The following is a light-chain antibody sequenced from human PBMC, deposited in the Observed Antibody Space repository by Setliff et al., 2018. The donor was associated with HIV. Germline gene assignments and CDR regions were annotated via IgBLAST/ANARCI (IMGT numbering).Light chain of an antibody. CDR3: AAWDDGLNGYV. CDR2: KNN. CDR1: TFNIGSNT. V-gene: IGLV1-44*01. Sequence: SVLTQPPSASGTPGQRVTISCSGNTFNIGSNTVNWYQQLPGAAPKLLIYKNNQRPSGVPDRFSGSKSFTSASLAISGLQPADEADYYCAAWDDGLNGYVFGTGTKV. J-gene: IGLJ1*01.